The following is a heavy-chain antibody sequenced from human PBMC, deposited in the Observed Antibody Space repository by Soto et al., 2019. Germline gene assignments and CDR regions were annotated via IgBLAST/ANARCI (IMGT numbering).Heavy chain of an antibody. CDR3: ARGISGYDWKWVPLDY. D-gene: IGHD5-12*01. V-gene: IGHV3-21*04. Sequence: PGGSLRLSCAASGFTFSSYSMNWVRQAPGKGLEWVSSISSSSSYIYYADSVKGRFTISRDNAKNSLYLQMNSLRAEDTAVYYCARGISGYDWKWVPLDYWGQGTLVTVSS. CDR1: GFTFSSYS. CDR2: ISSSSSYI. J-gene: IGHJ4*02.